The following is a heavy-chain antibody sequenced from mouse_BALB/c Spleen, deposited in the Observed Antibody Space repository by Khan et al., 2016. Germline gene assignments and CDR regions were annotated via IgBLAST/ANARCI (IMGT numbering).Heavy chain of an antibody. J-gene: IGHJ3*01. V-gene: IGHV1-5*01. D-gene: IGHD4-1*01. CDR3: TKDLTGTAWFAY. Sequence: VQLQQSGTVLARPGASVKMSCKASGYSFTSYWMHWVKQRPGQGLEWIGAIYPGNSDTSYNQTFKGKAKLTAVTSASTAYMELSSLTNEDSAVYCCTKDLTGTAWFAYWGQGTLVTVSA. CDR2: IYPGNSDT. CDR1: GYSFTSYW.